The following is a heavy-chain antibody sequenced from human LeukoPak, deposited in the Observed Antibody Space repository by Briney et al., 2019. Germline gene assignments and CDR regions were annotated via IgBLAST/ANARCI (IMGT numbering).Heavy chain of an antibody. CDR3: ARAGYETHSYFDY. Sequence: GGSLRLSCAASGFIFSSYGMHWVRQAPGKGLEWVAFIRYDGNNKYYADSVEGRFTISRDNSKNSLYLQMNSLRAEDTAVYYCARAGYETHSYFDYWGQGTLVTVSS. V-gene: IGHV3-30*02. J-gene: IGHJ4*02. CDR2: IRYDGNNK. CDR1: GFIFSSYG. D-gene: IGHD5-12*01.